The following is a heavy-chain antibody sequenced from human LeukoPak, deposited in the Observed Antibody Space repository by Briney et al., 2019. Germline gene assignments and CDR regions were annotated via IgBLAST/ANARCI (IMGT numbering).Heavy chain of an antibody. CDR1: GFTFSSYG. CDR2: ISYDGSNK. J-gene: IGHJ6*02. D-gene: IGHD4-23*01. V-gene: IGHV3-30*03. CDR3: ARGHDSGGGVGMDV. Sequence: GGSLRLSCAASGFTFSSYGMHWVRQAPGKGLEWVAVISYDGSNKYYADSVKGRFTISRDNSKNTLYLQMNSLRAEDTAVYYCARGHDSGGGVGMDVWGQGTTVTVSS.